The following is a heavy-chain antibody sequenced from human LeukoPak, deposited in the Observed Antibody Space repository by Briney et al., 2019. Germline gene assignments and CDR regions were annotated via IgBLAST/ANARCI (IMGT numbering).Heavy chain of an antibody. CDR3: ATPPSYYYYYYMDV. CDR2: IRSSGGNT. Sequence: GGSLRLSCAASGFTFSNYAMTWVRQAPGKGLEWVSTIRSSGGNTYYADSVKGRFTISRDNSKNTLYLQMNSLRAEDTAVYYCATPPSYYYYYYMDVWGKGTTVTVSS. CDR1: GFTFSNYA. V-gene: IGHV3-23*01. J-gene: IGHJ6*03.